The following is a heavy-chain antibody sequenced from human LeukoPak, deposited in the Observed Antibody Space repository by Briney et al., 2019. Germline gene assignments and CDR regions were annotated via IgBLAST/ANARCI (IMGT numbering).Heavy chain of an antibody. CDR1: GYTFTSYD. CDR2: MNPNSGNT. J-gene: IGHJ6*02. V-gene: IGHV1-8*01. D-gene: IGHD6-19*01. CDR3: AREGEWLVRYYYYYGMDV. Sequence: GASVKVSCKASGYTFTSYDINWVRQATGQGLEWMGWMNPNSGNTGYSQKFQGRVTITRDTSASTAYMELSSLRSEDTAVYYCAREGEWLVRYYYYYGMDVWGQGTTVTVSS.